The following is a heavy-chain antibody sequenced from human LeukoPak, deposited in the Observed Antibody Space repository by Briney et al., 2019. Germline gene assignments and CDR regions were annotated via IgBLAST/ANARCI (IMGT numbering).Heavy chain of an antibody. V-gene: IGHV3-11*04. J-gene: IGHJ6*03. CDR2: ISSSGSTI. Sequence: GGSLRLSRAASGFTFSDYYMSWIRQAPGKGLKWVSYISSSGSTIYYADSVKGRFTISRDNAKNSLYLQMNSLRAEDTAVYYCARVPGLRFLEWPPYYYYMDVWGKGTTVTVSS. D-gene: IGHD3-3*01. CDR1: GFTFSDYY. CDR3: ARVPGLRFLEWPPYYYYMDV.